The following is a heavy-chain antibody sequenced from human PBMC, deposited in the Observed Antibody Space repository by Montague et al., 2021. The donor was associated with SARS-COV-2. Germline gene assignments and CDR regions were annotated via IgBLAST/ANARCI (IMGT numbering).Heavy chain of an antibody. CDR3: ARDQWLLFPFDY. CDR1: GFSLNTNA. Sequence: SLRLSCAVSGFSLNTNAVHWVRQAPGKGLEWVAVISYDGTTKYYAESVKGRFTISRDNSKNTVYLQMDSLRPEDTAMYYCARDQWLLFPFDYWGQGTLVTVSS. J-gene: IGHJ4*02. V-gene: IGHV3-30*04. CDR2: ISYDGTTK. D-gene: IGHD6-19*01.